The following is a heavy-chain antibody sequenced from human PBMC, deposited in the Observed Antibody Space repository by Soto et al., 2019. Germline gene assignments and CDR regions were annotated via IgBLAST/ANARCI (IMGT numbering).Heavy chain of an antibody. CDR1: GGSISSYY. CDR3: ALILHRYGPRFDY. J-gene: IGHJ4*02. D-gene: IGHD5-18*01. Sequence: PSETLSLTCTVSGGSISSYYWSWIRQPPGKGLEWIGYIYYSGSTNYNPSLKSRVTISVDTSKNQFSLKLSSVTAADTAVYYCALILHRYGPRFDYWGQGTLVTVSS. CDR2: IYYSGST. V-gene: IGHV4-59*01.